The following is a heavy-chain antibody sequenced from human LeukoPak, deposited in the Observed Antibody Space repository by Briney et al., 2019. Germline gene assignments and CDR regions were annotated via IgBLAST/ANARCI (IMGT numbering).Heavy chain of an antibody. CDR2: ISSSSSSYI. CDR1: GFTSSIYS. Sequence: GGSLRLSCVASGFTSSIYSMNWVRPAPGDGLGWVSCISSSSSSYIYYADSVKGRFNISRDKAKNSLYLQMNSVRAEATAVYSCASGGARGHIDYWGQGTLVTVSS. V-gene: IGHV3-21*01. CDR3: ASGGARGHIDY. J-gene: IGHJ4*02. D-gene: IGHD4-23*01.